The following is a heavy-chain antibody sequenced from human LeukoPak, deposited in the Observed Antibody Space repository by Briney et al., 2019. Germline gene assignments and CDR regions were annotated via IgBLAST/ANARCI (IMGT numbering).Heavy chain of an antibody. J-gene: IGHJ4*02. CDR1: GFTFSSYA. CDR3: AKGARVVPAEIDY. V-gene: IGHV3-30-3*01. D-gene: IGHD2-2*01. Sequence: GGSLRLSCAASGFTFSSYAMHWVRQAPGKGLEWVAVISYDGSNKYYADSVKGRFTISRDNSKNTLYLQMNSLRAEDTAVYYRAKGARVVPAEIDYWGQGTLVTVSS. CDR2: ISYDGSNK.